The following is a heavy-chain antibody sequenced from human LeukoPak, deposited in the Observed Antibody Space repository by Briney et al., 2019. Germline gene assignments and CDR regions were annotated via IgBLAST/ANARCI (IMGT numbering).Heavy chain of an antibody. V-gene: IGHV3-30*04. CDR3: ARDFNPLFRSGWFFDY. D-gene: IGHD6-19*01. J-gene: IGHJ4*02. CDR1: GSTFSSYA. Sequence: GGSLRLSCAASGSTFSSYAMHWVRQAPGKGLEWVAIISYDGTNKYYADSVKGRFTISRDNSKNTLYLQMNSLRAEDTAVYYCARDFNPLFRSGWFFDYWGQGTLVTVSS. CDR2: ISYDGTNK.